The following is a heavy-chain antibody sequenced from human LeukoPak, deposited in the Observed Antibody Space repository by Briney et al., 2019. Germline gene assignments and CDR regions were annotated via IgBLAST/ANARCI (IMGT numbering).Heavy chain of an antibody. D-gene: IGHD1-1*01. V-gene: IGHV4-31*03. CDR1: VGSISSGGYY. J-gene: IGHJ3*02. Sequence: SETLSLTCTVSVGSISSGGYYWSWIPQHPGKGLEWIGYIYYSGSTYYNPSLKSRVTISVDTSKNQFSLKLSSVTAADTAVYYCARDNEGTDAFDIWGQGTMVTVSS. CDR3: ARDNEGTDAFDI. CDR2: IYYSGST.